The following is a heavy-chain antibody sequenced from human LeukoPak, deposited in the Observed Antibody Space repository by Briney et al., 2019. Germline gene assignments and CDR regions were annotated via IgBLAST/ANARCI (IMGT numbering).Heavy chain of an antibody. V-gene: IGHV3-72*01. CDR1: GFSSSSYS. D-gene: IGHD3-22*01. CDR3: TSPARSGYAFDI. CDR2: IRNKANSYTT. J-gene: IGHJ3*02. Sequence: GGSLRLSCAASGFSSSSYSMNWGRQPPGKGLWRVGRIRNKANSYTTDYAASLKARFTISRGDSKNSVNLQMNSLKTEDTAVYYCTSPARSGYAFDIWGQGTMVTVSS.